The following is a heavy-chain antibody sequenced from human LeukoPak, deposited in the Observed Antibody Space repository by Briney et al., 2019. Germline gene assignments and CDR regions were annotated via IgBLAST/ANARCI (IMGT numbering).Heavy chain of an antibody. CDR3: VRDYPDSLGDLFFDL. CDR1: GFTFTNFW. V-gene: IGHV3-7*01. CDR2: IKEDGSEK. Sequence: GGSLRLSCAASGFTFTNFWMSWVRHPPGKGLEWVANIKEDGSEKDYVDSVKGRFTLSRDNAKNSLYLQMNSLRAEDTAVYYCVRDYPDSLGDLFFDLWGRGTLVTVSS. D-gene: IGHD3-16*01. J-gene: IGHJ2*01.